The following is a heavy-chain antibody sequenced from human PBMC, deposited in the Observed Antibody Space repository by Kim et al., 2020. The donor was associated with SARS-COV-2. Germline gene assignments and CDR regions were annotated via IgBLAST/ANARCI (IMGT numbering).Heavy chain of an antibody. Sequence: TDYAAPVKGRFTISRDDSKNTLYLQMNSLKTEDTAVYYCTTGFVAVVRDYWGQGTLVTVSS. V-gene: IGHV3-15*01. CDR2: T. J-gene: IGHJ4*02. CDR3: TTGFVAVVRDY. D-gene: IGHD6-19*01.